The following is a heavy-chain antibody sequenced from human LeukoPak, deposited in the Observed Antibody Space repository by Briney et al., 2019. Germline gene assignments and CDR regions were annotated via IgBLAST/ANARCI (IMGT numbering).Heavy chain of an antibody. V-gene: IGHV3-49*04. CDR1: GFTFGDYA. CDR3: TRVGYSPLSGFDY. J-gene: IGHJ4*02. D-gene: IGHD6-13*01. Sequence: GGSLRLSCTASGFTFGDYAMSWVRQAPGKGLEWVGFIRSKAYGGTTEYAASVKGRFTISRDDSKSIAYLQMNSLKTEDTAVYYYTRVGYSPLSGFDYWGQGTLVTVSS. CDR2: IRSKAYGGTT.